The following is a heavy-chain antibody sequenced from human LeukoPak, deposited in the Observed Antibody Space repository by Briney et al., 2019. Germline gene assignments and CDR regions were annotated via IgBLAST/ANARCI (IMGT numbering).Heavy chain of an antibody. CDR1: GYSFTSYW. D-gene: IGHD3-3*01. J-gene: IGHJ6*02. CDR2: IYPGDSDT. V-gene: IGHV5-51*01. Sequence: GESLKISCKGSGYSFTSYWIGWVRQMPGKGLEWMGIIYPGDSDTRYSPSFQGQVTISADESISTAYLQWSSLKASDTAMYYCARPGDFPYDFWSGYPPLGMDVWGQGTTVTVSS. CDR3: ARPGDFPYDFWSGYPPLGMDV.